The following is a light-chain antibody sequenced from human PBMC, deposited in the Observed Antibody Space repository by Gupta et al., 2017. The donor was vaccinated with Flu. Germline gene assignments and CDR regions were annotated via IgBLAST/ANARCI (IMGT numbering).Light chain of an antibody. CDR2: LGS. Sequence: DIVMTQSPLSLPVTPGEPASISCRSSQSLLHSNGYNYLDWYLQKPGQSPQLLIYLGSNRASGVPDWFSGSGSGTDFTLKISRVEAEDVGVYYCRQALQTPQTFGQGTKVEIK. CDR1: QSLLHSNGYNY. V-gene: IGKV2-28*01. J-gene: IGKJ1*01. CDR3: RQALQTPQT.